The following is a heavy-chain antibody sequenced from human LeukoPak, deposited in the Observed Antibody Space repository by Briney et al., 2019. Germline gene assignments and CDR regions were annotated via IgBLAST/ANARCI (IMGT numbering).Heavy chain of an antibody. CDR1: GGTFSSYA. V-gene: IGHV1-69*04. CDR2: IIPILGIA. CDR3: ASRSDIVVVSAQLVGSPYYYYGMDV. D-gene: IGHD2-2*01. Sequence: SVKVSCKASGGTFSSYAISWVRQAPGQGLEWMGRIIPILGIANYAQKFQGRVTITADKSTSTAYMELSSLRSEDTAVYYCASRSDIVVVSAQLVGSPYYYYGMDVWGQGTTVTVSS. J-gene: IGHJ6*02.